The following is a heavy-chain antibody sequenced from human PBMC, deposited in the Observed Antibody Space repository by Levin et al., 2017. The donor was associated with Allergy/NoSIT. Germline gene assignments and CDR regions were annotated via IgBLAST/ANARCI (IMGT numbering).Heavy chain of an antibody. V-gene: IGHV3-66*02. CDR1: GFTVGTYD. CDR3: ARDLYGEQAY. CDR2: IHTGTTT. D-gene: IGHD4-17*01. Sequence: SCAASGFTVGTYDMSWVRQAPGKGLEWVSIIHTGTTTFYADSVKGRFTISRDNSKNTVFLQMNNLRAEDTAVYYCARDLYGEQAYWGQGALVTVSS. J-gene: IGHJ4*02.